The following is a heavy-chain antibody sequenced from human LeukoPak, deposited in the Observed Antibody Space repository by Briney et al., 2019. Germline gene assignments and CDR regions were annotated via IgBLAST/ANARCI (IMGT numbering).Heavy chain of an antibody. J-gene: IGHJ6*03. D-gene: IGHD6-6*01. V-gene: IGHV4-59*13. Sequence: SETLALTCTVSGGSISPYYWSCIRHSPGKGLEWIGYIYHSGKTYYNPSLKSRITISVDTSKNQFSLKVTSVTAADTAVYYCARDWGVTGRPGYMDVWGKGTTVTVSS. CDR3: ARDWGVTGRPGYMDV. CDR1: GGSISPYY. CDR2: IYHSGKT.